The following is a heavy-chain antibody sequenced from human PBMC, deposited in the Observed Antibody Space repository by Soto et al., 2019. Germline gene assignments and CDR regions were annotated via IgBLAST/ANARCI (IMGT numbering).Heavy chain of an antibody. CDR3: AFDQGIEMRTVDY. Sequence: QVQLVQSGAEVRKPGSSVKVSCKSSGGSFNTYSVTWVRQAPGQGLEWMGRFIPMLSVTNYAQRLEGRLTXTXDXXTGTAYVELSSLLSKHTAVYFCAFDQGIEMRTVDYWGQGTPVTVSS. J-gene: IGHJ4*02. CDR1: GGSFNTYS. D-gene: IGHD1-1*01. CDR2: FIPMLSVT. V-gene: IGHV1-69*02.